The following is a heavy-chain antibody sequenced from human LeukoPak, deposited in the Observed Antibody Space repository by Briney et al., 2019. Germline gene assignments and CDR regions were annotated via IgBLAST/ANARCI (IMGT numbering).Heavy chain of an antibody. Sequence: GGSLRLSCAASGFTFDDYWMTCVRQAPGKGLEWVAKIREDGSETKYVDSVKGRFNISRDSAKNSMNLQMNSLRVENTAVYYCARHGRSSTYSQLDYWGQGTLVTVSS. D-gene: IGHD2-2*01. CDR1: GFTFDDYW. CDR3: ARHGRSSTYSQLDY. V-gene: IGHV3-7*04. CDR2: IREDGSET. J-gene: IGHJ4*02.